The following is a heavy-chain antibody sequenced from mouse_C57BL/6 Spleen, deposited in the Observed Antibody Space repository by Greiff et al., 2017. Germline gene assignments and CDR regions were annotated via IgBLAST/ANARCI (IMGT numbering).Heavy chain of an antibody. CDR2: INPSTGGT. Sequence: VQLKQSGPELVKPGASVKISCKASGYSFTGYYMHWVKQSPEKSLEWIGGINPSTGGTTYNQKFKAKATVTVDKSSSTAYMQLKSLTSEDSAVYDCARGAYGVAWFADWGQGTLVTVSA. D-gene: IGHD1-1*01. CDR1: GYSFTGYY. J-gene: IGHJ3*01. V-gene: IGHV1-42*01. CDR3: ARGAYGVAWFAD.